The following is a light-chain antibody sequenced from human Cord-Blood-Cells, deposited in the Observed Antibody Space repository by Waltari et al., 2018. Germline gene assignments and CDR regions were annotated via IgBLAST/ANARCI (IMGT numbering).Light chain of an antibody. J-gene: IGLJ2*01. CDR1: KLGDKY. CDR2: QDS. Sequence: SYELTQPPSVSVSSGQTASITCSGDKLGDKYACWYQQKPGQSPVLVIYQDSKRTSGNPELFSGSKAWNTATLTISGTQAMDEADYYCQAWDSSTVLFGGGTNLTVL. CDR3: QAWDSSTVL. V-gene: IGLV3-1*01.